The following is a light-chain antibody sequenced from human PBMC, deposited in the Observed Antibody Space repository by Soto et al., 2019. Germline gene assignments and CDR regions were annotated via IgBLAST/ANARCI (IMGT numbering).Light chain of an antibody. J-gene: IGKJ1*01. CDR2: AAS. CDR1: QSISSY. CDR3: KQSYSTPWT. Sequence: DIQMTQSPSSLSASVGDRVTITCRASQSISSYLNWYQQKPGQAPKLLIYAASSLPSGVPSRFSGSGSGTDFTLTISRLQPEDFATYYCKQSYSTPWTFGQGTKVEIK. V-gene: IGKV1-39*01.